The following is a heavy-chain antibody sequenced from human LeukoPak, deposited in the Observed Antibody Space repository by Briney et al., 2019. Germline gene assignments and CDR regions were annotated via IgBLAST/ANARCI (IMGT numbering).Heavy chain of an antibody. J-gene: IGHJ3*01. CDR2: IYTSGST. V-gene: IGHV4-4*07. CDR3: AREGPKAVFDTFDV. CDR1: GDSINSFY. Sequence: SETLSLTCTVSGDSINSFYWSWIRQPAGKGLEWIGRIYTSGSTNYSPSLKSRVTMSVDTSKNQFSLKLSSVTAADTAVYYCAREGPKAVFDTFDVWGQGTKVTVSS. D-gene: IGHD3-9*01.